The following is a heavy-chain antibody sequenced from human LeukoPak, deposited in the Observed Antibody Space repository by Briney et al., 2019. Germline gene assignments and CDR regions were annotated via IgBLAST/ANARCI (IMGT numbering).Heavy chain of an antibody. D-gene: IGHD3-3*02. CDR1: GYTFTSYG. CDR2: ISAYNGDT. CDR3: ARGVRDPIAFYYMDV. Sequence: GASVKVSCKASGYTFTSYGISWVRQAPGQGLEWMGWISAYNGDTNYAQKLQGRVTMTTDTSTSTAYMELRSLRSDDTAVYYCARGVRDPIAFYYMDVWGKGTTVTISS. J-gene: IGHJ6*03. V-gene: IGHV1-18*01.